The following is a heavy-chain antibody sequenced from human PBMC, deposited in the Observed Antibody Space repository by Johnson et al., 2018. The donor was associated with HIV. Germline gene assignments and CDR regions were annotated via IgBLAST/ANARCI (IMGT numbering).Heavy chain of an antibody. V-gene: IGHV3-7*03. J-gene: IGHJ3*02. CDR1: GFTFSSYW. CDR3: AKRCSGWPSDAFDI. CDR2: IKQDGSEK. Sequence: EVPLVESGGGLVQPGGSLRLSCAASGFTFSSYWMSWVRQAPGKGLEWVANIKQDGSEKYYVDSVKGRITISRDNAKNSLYLQMNSLRAEDTAVYYCAKRCSGWPSDAFDIWGQGTMVTVSS. D-gene: IGHD6-19*01.